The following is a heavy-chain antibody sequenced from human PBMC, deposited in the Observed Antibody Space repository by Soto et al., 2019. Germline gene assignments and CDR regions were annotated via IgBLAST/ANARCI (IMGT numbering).Heavy chain of an antibody. V-gene: IGHV3-48*01. J-gene: IGHJ4*02. CDR3: ARGPDIVVVVAAAIDY. CDR2: ISSNSSTI. CDR1: GFTFSSYS. D-gene: IGHD2-15*01. Sequence: GGSLRLSCAASGFTFSSYSMNWVHQAPGKGLEWVSYISSNSSTIYYADSVKGRFTISRDNAKNSLYLQMNSLRAEDTAVYYCARGPDIVVVVAAAIDYWGQGTLVTVSS.